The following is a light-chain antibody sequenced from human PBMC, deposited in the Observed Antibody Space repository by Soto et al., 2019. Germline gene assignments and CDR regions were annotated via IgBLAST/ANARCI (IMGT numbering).Light chain of an antibody. CDR2: DVS. V-gene: IGLV2-14*01. J-gene: IGLJ3*02. Sequence: QSALTQPASVSGSPGQSITISCTGTSSDVGGYNYVSWYQQHPGKAPKLMIYDVSNRPSGVSNRFSGSKYGNTASLTISGLQAEDEADYYCSSYTSSSTLVFGGGTKVTVL. CDR1: SSDVGGYNY. CDR3: SSYTSSSTLV.